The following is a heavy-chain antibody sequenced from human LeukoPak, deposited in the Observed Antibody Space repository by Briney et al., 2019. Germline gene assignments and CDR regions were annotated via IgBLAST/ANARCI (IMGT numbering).Heavy chain of an antibody. CDR3: AKDRGNIIQGNFDY. CDR1: GFTVSSNY. V-gene: IGHV3-9*01. CDR2: ISWNSGSI. Sequence: GGSLRLSCAASGFTVSSNYMSWVRQAPGKGLEWVSSISWNSGSIGYADSVKDRFTISRDNAKNSLYLQMNSLRTEDTAFYYCAKDRGNIIQGNFDYWGQGTLVTVSS. D-gene: IGHD4-23*01. J-gene: IGHJ4*02.